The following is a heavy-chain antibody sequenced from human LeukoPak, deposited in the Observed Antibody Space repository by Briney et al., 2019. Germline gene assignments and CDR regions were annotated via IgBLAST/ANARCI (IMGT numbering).Heavy chain of an antibody. J-gene: IGHJ4*02. V-gene: IGHV3-66*02. D-gene: IGHD2-2*01. Sequence: GGSLRLSCAASRFTVSSNYMSWVRQAPGKGLEWVSVIYSDGSTYYADSVKGRFTISRDNSKNTLYLQMNSLRAEDTAVYYCARGDSVGYCSSTSCRTDHFDYWGQGTLVTVSS. CDR2: IYSDGST. CDR1: RFTVSSNY. CDR3: ARGDSVGYCSSTSCRTDHFDY.